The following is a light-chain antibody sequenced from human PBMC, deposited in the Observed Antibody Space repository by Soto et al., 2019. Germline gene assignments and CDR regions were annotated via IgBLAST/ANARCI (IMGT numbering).Light chain of an antibody. CDR3: QKYNSAPWT. J-gene: IGKJ1*01. CDR2: AAS. Sequence: DIQMTQSPSSLSASGGEGVTITCRASQGISNYLAWYQQKPGTVPKLLISAASTLQTGVPSRFSGGGSGTDFTLTISSLQPEDVATYYCQKYNSAPWTFGQGTKVDI. CDR1: QGISNY. V-gene: IGKV1-27*01.